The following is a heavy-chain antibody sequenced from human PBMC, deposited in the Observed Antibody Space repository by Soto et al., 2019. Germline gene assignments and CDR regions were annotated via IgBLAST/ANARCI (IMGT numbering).Heavy chain of an antibody. CDR3: ARTNTFDI. CDR1: GGPLSSYY. CDR2: ISYSGKT. Sequence: SETLSLTCTVSGGPLSSYYWNWIRQPPGKGLEWIGYISYSGKTNYNPSLKSRVTISGDTSKNQFSLKLSSVTAADTAVYYCARTNTFDIWGQGTMVTVSS. V-gene: IGHV4-59*01. J-gene: IGHJ3*02.